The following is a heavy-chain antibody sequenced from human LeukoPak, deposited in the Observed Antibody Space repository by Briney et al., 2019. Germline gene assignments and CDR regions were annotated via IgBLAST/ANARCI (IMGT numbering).Heavy chain of an antibody. CDR2: IYKGGST. Sequence: GGSLRLSCAAPGFTVASTYITWLRQSPGKGLGWVSTIYKGGSTYYADSVKDRFTISRDSSTDTVYLQMNGLRVEDTAVYYCARGGDYSGSGIHYTTLYLKNWGPGTLVTVSS. CDR3: ARGGDYSGSGIHYTTLYLKN. J-gene: IGHJ1*01. CDR1: GFTVASTY. V-gene: IGHV3-66*01. D-gene: IGHD3-10*01.